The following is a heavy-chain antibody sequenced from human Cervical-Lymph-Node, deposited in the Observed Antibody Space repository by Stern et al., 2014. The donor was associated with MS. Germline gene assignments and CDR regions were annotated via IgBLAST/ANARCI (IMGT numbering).Heavy chain of an antibody. J-gene: IGHJ2*01. CDR2: ISARGGIT. D-gene: IGHD2-2*01. Sequence: QLVQSGGGLVQPGGSLRLSCAASGFTFSNYGLRWVRQAPGKGLEWVSSISARGGITYYADSVKGRFTISRDNSKNTLHLQMYSLRAEDTALYHCAKSPGSSAWYRYFDLWGRGTLVTASS. CDR3: AKSPGSSAWYRYFDL. V-gene: IGHV3-23*04. CDR1: GFTFSNYG.